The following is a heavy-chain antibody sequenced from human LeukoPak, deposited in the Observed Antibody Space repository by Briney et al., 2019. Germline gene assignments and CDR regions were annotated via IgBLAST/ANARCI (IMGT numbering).Heavy chain of an antibody. CDR3: AKDMQTWPRFPDY. CDR1: GFSFSNYA. J-gene: IGHJ4*02. V-gene: IGHV3-23*01. D-gene: IGHD5-12*01. Sequence: PGGSLRLSCGASGFSFSNYAMTWVRRAPGKGLEWVSGISDSGSTAFYADSVKGRFTSSRDNPKNTLYLQINSLRAEDTAVYYCAKDMQTWPRFPDYWGQGTLVTVSS. CDR2: ISDSGSTA.